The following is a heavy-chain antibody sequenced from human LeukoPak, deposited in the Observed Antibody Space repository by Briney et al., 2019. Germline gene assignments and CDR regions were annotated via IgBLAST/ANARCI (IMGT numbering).Heavy chain of an antibody. Sequence: GGSLRLSRAAPGFAVSSNYMSWVRQAPGKGLEWVSVIYSGGGTYYANSVKGRFTISRDNSKNTLYLQMNSLRAEDTAVYYCARGGRYYESSGYYHDAFDIWGQGTMVTVSS. J-gene: IGHJ3*02. CDR3: ARGGRYYESSGYYHDAFDI. CDR2: IYSGGGT. CDR1: GFAVSSNY. D-gene: IGHD3-22*01. V-gene: IGHV3-53*01.